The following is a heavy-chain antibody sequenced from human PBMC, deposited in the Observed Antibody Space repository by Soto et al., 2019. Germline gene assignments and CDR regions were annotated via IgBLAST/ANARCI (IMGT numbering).Heavy chain of an antibody. V-gene: IGHV1-2*04. D-gene: IGHD1-26*01. Sequence: ASVKVSCKGSGYTFTGYYMAWVRQNTGQGLEWMGWINPNSVGTNYAQKFQGWVTMTRDTDISTAYMELSRLTSDDTALYYCARVSGWEGFDYRGKGTLVTVSS. CDR3: ARVSGWEGFDY. J-gene: IGHJ4*02. CDR2: INPNSVGT. CDR1: GYTFTGYY.